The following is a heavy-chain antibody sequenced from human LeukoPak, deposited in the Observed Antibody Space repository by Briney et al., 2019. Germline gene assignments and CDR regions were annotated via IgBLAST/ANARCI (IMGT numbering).Heavy chain of an antibody. CDR3: AKDLTYESSGSVIDN. Sequence: GGSLSLSCAASGFIFEDYTMHWVRQVPGKTLEWVSLVNWHGTTYYADSLKGRFTISRDNSKNSLYLQMDSLRIEDTAFYYCAKDLTYESSGSVIDNWGLGTLVTVSS. CDR2: VNWHGTT. J-gene: IGHJ4*02. CDR1: GFIFEDYT. D-gene: IGHD3-22*01. V-gene: IGHV3-43*01.